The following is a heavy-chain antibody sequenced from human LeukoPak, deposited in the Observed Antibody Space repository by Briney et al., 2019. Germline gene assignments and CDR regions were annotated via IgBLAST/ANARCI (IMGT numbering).Heavy chain of an antibody. CDR3: ASWEPPVDY. CDR1: GGSFSGYY. V-gene: IGHV4-34*01. CDR2: INRSGST. J-gene: IGHJ4*02. D-gene: IGHD1-26*01. Sequence: SETLSLTCAVYGGSFSGYYWSWIRQPPGKGLEWIGEINRSGSTNYNPSLKRRVTISVDTSKNQFSLKLSYVAAADTAVYYCASWEPPVDYWGQGTLVTVSS.